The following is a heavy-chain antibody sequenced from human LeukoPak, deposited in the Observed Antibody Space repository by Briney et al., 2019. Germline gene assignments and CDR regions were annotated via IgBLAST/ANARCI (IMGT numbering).Heavy chain of an antibody. CDR2: INPNSGGT. Sequence: ASVKVSCKASGYTFTGYYMHWVRQAPGQGREWMGWINPNSGGTNYAQKFQGRVTMTRDTSISTAYMELSRLRSDDTAVYYCASRYYDSSGYSYWGQGTLVTVSS. CDR1: GYTFTGYY. CDR3: ASRYYDSSGYSY. V-gene: IGHV1-2*02. D-gene: IGHD3-22*01. J-gene: IGHJ4*02.